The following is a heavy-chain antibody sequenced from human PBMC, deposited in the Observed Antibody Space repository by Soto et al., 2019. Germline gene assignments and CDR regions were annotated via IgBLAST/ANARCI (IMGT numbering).Heavy chain of an antibody. CDR2: LSDSGGST. CDR3: AKEYSGYDSYFDY. V-gene: IGHV3-23*01. Sequence: GGSLRLSCAASGFTFSNYAMNWVRQAPGKGLEWISFLSDSGGSTYYADSVKGRFTISRDNSKNTLYLQMNSLRAEDTAVYFCAKEYSGYDSYFDYWGQGTLVTVSS. J-gene: IGHJ4*02. D-gene: IGHD5-12*01. CDR1: GFTFSNYA.